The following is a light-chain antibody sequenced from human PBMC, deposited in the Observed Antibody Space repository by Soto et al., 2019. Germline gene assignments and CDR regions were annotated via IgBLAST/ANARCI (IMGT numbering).Light chain of an antibody. V-gene: IGKV3-15*01. CDR3: QQYNKWPPIT. CDR1: QSVRSN. J-gene: IGKJ5*01. CDR2: GAS. Sequence: IVLTQSPSTLALSPGEGASLSCRASQSVRSNLAWYQQKPGQAPRLLIFGASTRATGIPARFSGSGSGTEFTLTISRLQSEDFAVYYCQQYNKWPPITFGQGTRLEIK.